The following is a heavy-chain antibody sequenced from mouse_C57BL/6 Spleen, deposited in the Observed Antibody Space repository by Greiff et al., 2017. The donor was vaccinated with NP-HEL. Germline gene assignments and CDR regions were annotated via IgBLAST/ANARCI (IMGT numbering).Heavy chain of an antibody. CDR2: IYPGSGNT. Sequence: QVHVKQSGAELVRPGASVKLSCKASGYTFTDYYINWVKQRPGQGLEWIARIYPGSGNTYYNEKFKGKATLTAEKSSSTAYMQLSRLTSEDSAVYFCARRGGYGNFFDYWGQGTTLTVSS. D-gene: IGHD2-1*01. CDR3: ARRGGYGNFFDY. CDR1: GYTFTDYY. V-gene: IGHV1-76*01. J-gene: IGHJ2*01.